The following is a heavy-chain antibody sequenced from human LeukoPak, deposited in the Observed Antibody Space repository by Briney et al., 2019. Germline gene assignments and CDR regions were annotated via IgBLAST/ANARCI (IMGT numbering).Heavy chain of an antibody. Sequence: PGGSLRLSCAASGFPFSSYAMHWVRQAPGKGLEWVAFIAYDGSKKYYAESVKGRFTISRDDSRNTLYLQMSALKTEDTAVYYCAKNHKAVTISGVPSQGYWGQGTLVTVSS. CDR3: AKNHKAVTISGVPSQGY. CDR1: GFPFSSYA. D-gene: IGHD3-3*01. J-gene: IGHJ4*02. CDR2: IAYDGSKK. V-gene: IGHV3-30*04.